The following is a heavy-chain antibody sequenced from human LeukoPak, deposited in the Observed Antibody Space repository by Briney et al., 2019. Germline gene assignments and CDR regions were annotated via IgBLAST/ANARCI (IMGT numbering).Heavy chain of an antibody. CDR1: GYTFTSYA. D-gene: IGHD3-10*01. Sequence: GASVKVSCKASGYTFTSYAMNWVRQAPGQGLEWMGWINPNSGGTNYAQKFQGRVTMTRDTSISTAYMELSRLRSDDTAVYYCARDFTGIRDYWGQGTLVTVSS. V-gene: IGHV1-2*02. CDR2: INPNSGGT. CDR3: ARDFTGIRDY. J-gene: IGHJ4*02.